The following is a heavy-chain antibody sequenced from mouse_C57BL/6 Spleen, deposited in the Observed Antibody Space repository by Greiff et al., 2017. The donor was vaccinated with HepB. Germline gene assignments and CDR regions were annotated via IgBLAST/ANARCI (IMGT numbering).Heavy chain of an antibody. D-gene: IGHD2-3*01. CDR2: ISSGGSYT. V-gene: IGHV5-6*01. CDR1: GFTFSSYG. Sequence: EVHLVESGGDLVKPGGSLKLSCAASGFTFSSYGMSWVRQTPDKRLEWVATISSGGSYTYYPDSVKGRFTISRDNAKNTLYLQMSSLKSEDTAMYYCSRDRGEDGYYFDYWGQGTTLTVSS. J-gene: IGHJ2*01. CDR3: SRDRGEDGYYFDY.